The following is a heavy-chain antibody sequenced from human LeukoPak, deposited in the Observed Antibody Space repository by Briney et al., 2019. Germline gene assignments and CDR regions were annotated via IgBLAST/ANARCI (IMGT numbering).Heavy chain of an antibody. CDR2: ISSSSSYI. Sequence: GGSLRLSCAASGFTFSSYSMNWVRQAPGKGLEWVSSISSSSSYIYYADSVKGRFTISRDNAKNSLYLQMNSLRAEDTAVYYCASLTGYSSSWGLDDVFDIWGQGTMVTVSS. CDR1: GFTFSSYS. D-gene: IGHD6-13*01. CDR3: ASLTGYSSSWGLDDVFDI. V-gene: IGHV3-21*01. J-gene: IGHJ3*02.